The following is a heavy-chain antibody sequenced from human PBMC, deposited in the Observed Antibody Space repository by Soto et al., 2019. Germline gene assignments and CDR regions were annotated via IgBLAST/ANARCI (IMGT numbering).Heavy chain of an antibody. D-gene: IGHD3-3*02. CDR1: GFTFSGFD. J-gene: IGHJ4*02. Sequence: GGSLRLSCEASGFTFSGFDMHWVRQPTGKGLEWVSTIGTAGDTYYAVSVKGRFTISRDNAKNSLSLQMNSLRAGDTAVYFCAIGKEVGPHFIDFWRQGTQASVSS. CDR3: AIGKEVGPHFIDF. CDR2: IGTAGDT. V-gene: IGHV3-13*01.